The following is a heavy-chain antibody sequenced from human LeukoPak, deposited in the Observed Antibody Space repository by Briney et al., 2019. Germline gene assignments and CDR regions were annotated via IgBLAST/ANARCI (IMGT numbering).Heavy chain of an antibody. CDR1: GFTFDDYA. V-gene: IGHV3-9*01. J-gene: IGHJ4*02. D-gene: IGHD2-21*01. CDR3: ARWGDNKSFDY. CDR2: ISWNSGSI. Sequence: GRSLRLSCAASGFTFDDYAMHWVRQAPGKGLEWVSGISWNSGSIGYADSVKGRFTISRDNAKNSLYLQLSSLRAEDTAVYYCARWGDNKSFDYWGQGTLVTVSS.